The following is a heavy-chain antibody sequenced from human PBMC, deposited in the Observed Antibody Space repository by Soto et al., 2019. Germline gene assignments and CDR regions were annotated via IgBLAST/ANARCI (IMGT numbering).Heavy chain of an antibody. CDR1: GFTFSSYG. Sequence: GGSLRLSCAASGFTFSSYGMHWVRQAPGKGLEWVAVIWYDGSNKYYADSVKGRFTISRDNSKNTLYLQMNSLRAEDTVVYYCARAYYDYIWGSIDYWGQGTLVTVSS. D-gene: IGHD3-16*01. J-gene: IGHJ4*02. CDR2: IWYDGSNK. V-gene: IGHV3-33*01. CDR3: ARAYYDYIWGSIDY.